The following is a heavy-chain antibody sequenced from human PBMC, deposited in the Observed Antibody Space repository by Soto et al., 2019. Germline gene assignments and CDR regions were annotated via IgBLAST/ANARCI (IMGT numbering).Heavy chain of an antibody. CDR1: GGSFSGYY. D-gene: IGHD1-7*01. CDR3: ASNITGTTKY. Sequence: SETLSLTCAVYGGSFSGYYWSWIRQPPGKGLEWIGEINHSGSTNYNPSLKSRVTISVDTSKNQFSLKLSSVTAADTAVYYCASNITGTTKYWGQGTLVNVS. CDR2: INHSGST. V-gene: IGHV4-34*01. J-gene: IGHJ4*02.